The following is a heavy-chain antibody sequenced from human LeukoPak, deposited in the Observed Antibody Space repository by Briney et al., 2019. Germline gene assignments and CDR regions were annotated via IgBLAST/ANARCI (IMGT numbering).Heavy chain of an antibody. Sequence: SETLSLTCTVSGGSISSSSYYWGWLRQPPGKGLEWIGSIYYSGSTYYNPSLKSRVTISVDTSKNQFSLKLSSVTAADTAVYYCARIVVVPAAIWRDFDYWGQGTLVTVSS. CDR2: IYYSGST. CDR3: ARIVVVPAAIWRDFDY. V-gene: IGHV4-39*07. D-gene: IGHD2-2*01. CDR1: GGSISSSSYY. J-gene: IGHJ4*02.